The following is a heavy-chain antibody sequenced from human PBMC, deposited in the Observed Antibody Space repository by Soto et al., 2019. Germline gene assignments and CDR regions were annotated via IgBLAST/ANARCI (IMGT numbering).Heavy chain of an antibody. CDR1: GFMFNTFV. J-gene: IGHJ6*02. V-gene: IGHV3-30-3*01. D-gene: IGHD3-3*01. CDR2: ISYDGSKK. Sequence: LRLSCEASGFMFNTFVMHWVRQAPGKGLEWVAVISYDGSKKYYADSVKGRFIISRDRFKDTLYLQMNSLRGEDTAVYYCAREAPGYYFYGMDVWGQGTTVTVSS. CDR3: AREAPGYYFYGMDV.